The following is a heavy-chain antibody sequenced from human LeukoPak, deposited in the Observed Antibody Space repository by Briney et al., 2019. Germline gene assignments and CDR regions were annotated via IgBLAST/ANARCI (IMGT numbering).Heavy chain of an antibody. CDR1: GFTFSSYA. CDR2: ISYDGSNK. V-gene: IGHV3-30-3*01. CDR3: ARDYYGSGSPSQGGY. D-gene: IGHD3-10*01. Sequence: GGSLRLSCAASGFTFSSYAMHWVRQAPGKGLEWVAVISYDGSNKYYADSVKGRFTISRDNSKNTLYLQMNSLRAEDTAVYYCARDYYGSGSPSQGGYWGQGTLVTVSS. J-gene: IGHJ4*02.